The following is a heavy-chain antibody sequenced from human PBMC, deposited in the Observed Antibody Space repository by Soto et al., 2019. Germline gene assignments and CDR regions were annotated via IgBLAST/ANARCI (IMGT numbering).Heavy chain of an antibody. CDR3: ARDMAYCGGDCSLRGSDAFDI. J-gene: IGHJ3*02. CDR2: INPNSGGA. V-gene: IGHV1-2*04. D-gene: IGHD2-21*02. Sequence: ASVKVSCKASGYTFTGYYMHWVRQAPGQGLEWMGWINPNSGGANYAQKFQGWVTMTRDTSISTAYMELSRLRSDDTAVYYCARDMAYCGGDCSLRGSDAFDIWGQGTMVTVSS. CDR1: GYTFTGYY.